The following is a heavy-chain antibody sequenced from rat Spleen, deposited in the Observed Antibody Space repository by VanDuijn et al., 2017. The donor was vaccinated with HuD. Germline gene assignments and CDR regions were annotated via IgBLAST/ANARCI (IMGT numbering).Heavy chain of an antibody. V-gene: IGHV5-58*01. CDR1: GFTFSRYW. Sequence: EVQLVETGGGFVQPGRSLKLSCVGSGFTFSRYWMYWIRQAPGKGLECVSSINADGGSTYYPDSVKGRFTISRNNAENTVYLQMNSLRSEDTATYYCTPYEGGSAYWGQGTLVTVSS. CDR3: TPYEGGSAY. CDR2: INADGGST. J-gene: IGHJ3*01. D-gene: IGHD1-12*01.